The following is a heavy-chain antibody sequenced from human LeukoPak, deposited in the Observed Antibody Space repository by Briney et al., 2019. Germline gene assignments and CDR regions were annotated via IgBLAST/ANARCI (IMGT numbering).Heavy chain of an antibody. CDR1: GGSISSGGYY. J-gene: IGHJ4*02. CDR2: IYYSGST. Sequence: SETLSLTCTVSGGSISSGGYYWSWIRQHPGRGLEWIGYIYYSGSTYYNPSLKSRVTISVDTSKNQFSLKLSSVTAADTAVYYCAAMTYYYDGRDYWGQGTLVTVSS. V-gene: IGHV4-31*03. CDR3: AAMTYYYDGRDY. D-gene: IGHD3-22*01.